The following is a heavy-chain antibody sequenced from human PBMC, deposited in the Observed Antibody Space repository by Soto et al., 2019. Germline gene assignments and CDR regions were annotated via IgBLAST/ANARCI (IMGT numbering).Heavy chain of an antibody. D-gene: IGHD4-17*01. J-gene: IGHJ4*02. V-gene: IGHV3-21*01. Sequence: EVQLVESGGGLVKPGGSRRLSCAVSGFTFSIYSMNWVRQAPGKGLEWVSSIRSNSGYIYYADSVKGRFTISRDNAKNSLYLQMNSLRAEDTAVYYCARARDGDPLFDYWGQGTLVTVSS. CDR2: IRSNSGYI. CDR1: GFTFSIYS. CDR3: ARARDGDPLFDY.